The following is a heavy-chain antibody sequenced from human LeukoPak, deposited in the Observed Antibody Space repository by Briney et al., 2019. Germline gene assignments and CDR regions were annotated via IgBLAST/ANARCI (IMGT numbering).Heavy chain of an antibody. CDR1: GCTFSSYA. CDR2: ISYDGSNK. CDR3: AKTLTLAGATKHFDAFDI. V-gene: IGHV3-30-3*02. Sequence: HPGGSLRLSCAASGCTFSSYAMHWVRQAPGKGLEWVAVISYDGSNKYYADSVKGRFTISRDNSKNTLYLQMNSLRAEDTAVYYCAKTLTLAGATKHFDAFDIWGQGTMVTVSS. D-gene: IGHD1-26*01. J-gene: IGHJ3*02.